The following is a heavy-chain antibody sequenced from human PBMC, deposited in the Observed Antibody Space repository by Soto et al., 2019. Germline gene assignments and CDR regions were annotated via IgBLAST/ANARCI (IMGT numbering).Heavy chain of an antibody. CDR2: IYYRSKWFH. CDR1: GDSVSSNGAC. J-gene: IGHJ6*02. D-gene: IGHD2-15*01. CDR3: ARVHCSAGTCLDGLDF. Sequence: ISGDSVSSNGACWNWIRQSPSRGLQWLGRIYYRSKWFHDYAASVESRMAINPDTSRNQFSLQLNYVTPEDTAVYYCARVHCSAGTCLDGLDFWGQGTTVTVSS. V-gene: IGHV6-1*01.